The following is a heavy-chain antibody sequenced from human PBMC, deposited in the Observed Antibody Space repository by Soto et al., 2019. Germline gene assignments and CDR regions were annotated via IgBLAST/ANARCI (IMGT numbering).Heavy chain of an antibody. CDR3: TTDYSGYAYFDY. CDR1: GVTFSNAW. Sequence: WGSRRLSCAASGVTFSNAWMSWVRQDPGKGLEWVGRIKSKTDGGTTDYAAPVKGRFTISRDDSKNTLYLQTNSLKTEDTAVYYCTTDYSGYAYFDYWGQGTLVTVSS. CDR2: IKSKTDGGTT. J-gene: IGHJ4*02. V-gene: IGHV3-15*01. D-gene: IGHD5-12*01.